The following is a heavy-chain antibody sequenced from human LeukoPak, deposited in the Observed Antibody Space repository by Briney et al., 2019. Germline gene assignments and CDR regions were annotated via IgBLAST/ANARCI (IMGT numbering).Heavy chain of an antibody. CDR3: AKDRVVITTWDWFDP. D-gene: IGHD3-22*01. CDR1: GFTFSSYA. CDR2: ISGSGGST. Sequence: GGSLRLSCAASGFTFSSYAMSWVRQAPGKGLEWVSAISGSGGSTYYADSVKGRFTISRDNSKNTLYLQMNSLRAEDTAVYYCAKDRVVITTWDWFDPWGQGTLVTVSS. V-gene: IGHV3-23*01. J-gene: IGHJ5*02.